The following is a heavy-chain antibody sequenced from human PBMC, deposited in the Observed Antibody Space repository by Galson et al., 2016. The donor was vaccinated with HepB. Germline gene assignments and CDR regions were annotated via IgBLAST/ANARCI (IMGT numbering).Heavy chain of an antibody. D-gene: IGHD3-3*01. CDR2: IKEDGSEK. CDR1: GFTFSSNW. J-gene: IGHJ4*02. CDR3: SIEYYDFWSGNN. Sequence: SLRLSCAGSGFTFSSNWMSWVRQAPGKGLEWVANIKEDGSEKYYVDSVKGRFTISRDNAKNSLFLQMNSLRAEDTAVYYCSIEYYDFWSGNNWGQGTLVTVSS. V-gene: IGHV3-7*02.